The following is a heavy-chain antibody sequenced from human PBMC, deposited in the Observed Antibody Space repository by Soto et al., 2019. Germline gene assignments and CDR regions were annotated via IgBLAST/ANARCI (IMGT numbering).Heavy chain of an antibody. D-gene: IGHD5-12*01. J-gene: IGHJ4*02. Sequence: QVQLVASGGGVVQHGRSLKLSCVASGVIFNNQGMHWVRQAPGKGLEWVAFIRNHGGDQYYADSVKGRFIISRDNSRNTLYLQMTSLAAEDTAVYYCARNPSGVDIASMADWGQGTRVTVSS. CDR2: IRNHGGDQ. V-gene: IGHV3-33*03. CDR1: GVIFNNQG. CDR3: ARNPSGVDIASMAD.